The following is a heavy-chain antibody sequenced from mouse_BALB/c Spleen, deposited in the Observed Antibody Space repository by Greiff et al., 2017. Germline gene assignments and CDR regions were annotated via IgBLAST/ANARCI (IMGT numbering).Heavy chain of an antibody. V-gene: IGHV3-2*02. CDR2: MSYSGST. D-gene: IGHD2-1*01. CDR1: GYSITSDFA. J-gene: IGHJ4*01. Sequence: EVQGVESGPGLVKPSQSLSLTCTVTGYSITSDFAWNWIRQFPGNKLEWMGYMSYSGSTSYIPSLKSRISITRDTSKNQFYLQLNSVTTEDTATYYCARESYGNGAMEYWDQGTSDTVSS. CDR3: ARESYGNGAMEY.